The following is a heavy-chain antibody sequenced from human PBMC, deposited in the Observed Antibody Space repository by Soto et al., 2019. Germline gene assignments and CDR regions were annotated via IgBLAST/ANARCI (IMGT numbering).Heavy chain of an antibody. Sequence: QVQLVQSGAEVKEPGDSVRVSCEASGYTFTAYYIHWVRQAPGQGLEWMGWINPKFGDTTYAQDFQGRVSMTRDMSISTVYMELSSLTSDDTAIYYCARNMDYYYRRGSGNGHGVWGQGTTVTVFS. CDR3: ARNMDYYYRRGSGNGHGV. D-gene: IGHD3-10*02. CDR1: GYTFTAYY. V-gene: IGHV1-2*02. CDR2: INPKFGDT. J-gene: IGHJ6*02.